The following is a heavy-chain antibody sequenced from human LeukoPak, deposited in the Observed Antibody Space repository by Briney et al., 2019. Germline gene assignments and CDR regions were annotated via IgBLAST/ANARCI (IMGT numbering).Heavy chain of an antibody. D-gene: IGHD3-9*01. J-gene: IGHJ6*04. V-gene: IGHV3-30*04. CDR3: ARDPYYDILTGYSLYGMDV. CDR2: ISYDGINK. Sequence: GGSLRLSCAASGFTFSNYAMHWVRQAPGKGLEWMAVISYDGINKYYADSVKGRFTISRDNSKNTLYLQMNSLRAEDTAVYYCARDPYYDILTGYSLYGMDVWGKGTTVTVSS. CDR1: GFTFSNYA.